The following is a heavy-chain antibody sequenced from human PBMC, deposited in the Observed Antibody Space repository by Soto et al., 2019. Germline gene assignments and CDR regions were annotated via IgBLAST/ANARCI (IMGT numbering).Heavy chain of an antibody. V-gene: IGHV1-18*01. J-gene: IGHJ6*02. Sequence: QVQLVQSGAEVKKPGASVKVSCKASGYSFTRYGISWVRQAPGQGLEWMGWISGYNANTNYPENLQGRVTMTTDTSTSTAYMEVRNLISDDTAVYYCARMGDVPYYSYGLDVWGQGTTVTVSS. D-gene: IGHD3-16*01. CDR3: ARMGDVPYYSYGLDV. CDR2: ISGYNANT. CDR1: GYSFTRYG.